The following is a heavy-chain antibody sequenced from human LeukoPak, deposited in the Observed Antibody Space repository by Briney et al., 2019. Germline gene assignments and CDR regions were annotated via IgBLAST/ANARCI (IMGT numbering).Heavy chain of an antibody. CDR3: ARGFYGSGNS. CDR2: ISGDGITT. V-gene: IGHV3-74*01. CDR1: GFTFSNYW. J-gene: IGHJ4*01. Sequence: GGSLRLSCAASGFTFSNYWMYWVRQAPGRGPLWVSRISGDGITTYYAGSVKGRFTISRDNAKNTLYLQMHSLRAEDSAVYYCARGFYGSGNSWGHGTLVTVSS. D-gene: IGHD3-10*01.